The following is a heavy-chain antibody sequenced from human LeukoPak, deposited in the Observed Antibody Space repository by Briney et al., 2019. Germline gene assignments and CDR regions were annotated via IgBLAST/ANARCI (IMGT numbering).Heavy chain of an antibody. CDR1: GGSISSSNW. D-gene: IGHD3-22*01. J-gene: IGHJ4*02. Sequence: ETLSLTCTVSGGSISSSNWWSWVRQPPGKGLEWVSLTYSGGSTYYADSVKGRFTISRDNSKNTLYLQMNSLRAEDTAVYFCARVHSDSHGYYQHDYWGQGTLVTVSS. V-gene: IGHV3-66*01. CDR3: ARVHSDSHGYYQHDY. CDR2: TYSGGST.